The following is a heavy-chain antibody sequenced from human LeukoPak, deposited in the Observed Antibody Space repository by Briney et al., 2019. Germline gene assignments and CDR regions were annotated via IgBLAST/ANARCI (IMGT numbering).Heavy chain of an antibody. CDR3: ARASTIAAPGALPNDF. J-gene: IGHJ4*02. V-gene: IGHV1-2*02. CDR1: GYTFTGYY. CDR2: INPNSGGT. Sequence: ASVKVSCKASGYTFTGYYIHWVRQAPGQGLEWMGWINPNSGGTNYAQKFQGRVTMTRDTSISTVYMDMSSLLSDDSAVFFCARASTIAAPGALPNDFWGQGTLVTVSS. D-gene: IGHD6-13*01.